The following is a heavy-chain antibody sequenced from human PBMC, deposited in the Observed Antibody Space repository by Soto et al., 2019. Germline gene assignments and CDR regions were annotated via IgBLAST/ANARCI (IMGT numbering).Heavy chain of an antibody. D-gene: IGHD2-15*01. CDR1: GGTISNSNHY. Sequence: QLQLQESGPGLVKPSETLPLTCTVSGGTISNSNHYWAWIRQPPGKGLEWIGSVYYSGSTYYNPSLKSRLTLSVDTFTNQFSLRLNSVTAADTAVYYCARPRDATGYFDYWGQGTLVTVSS. CDR3: ARPRDATGYFDY. J-gene: IGHJ4*02. CDR2: VYYSGST. V-gene: IGHV4-39*01.